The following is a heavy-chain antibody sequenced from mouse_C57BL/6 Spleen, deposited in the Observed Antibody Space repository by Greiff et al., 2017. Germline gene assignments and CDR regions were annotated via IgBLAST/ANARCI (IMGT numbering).Heavy chain of an antibody. D-gene: IGHD1-1*01. V-gene: IGHV1-64*01. CDR2: IHPNSGST. J-gene: IGHJ4*01. CDR3: ASGGITTVVATGYYAMDY. Sequence: QVQLQQPGAELVKPGASVKLSCKASGYTFTSYWMHWVKQRPGQGLEWIGMIHPNSGSTNYNEKFKSKATLTVDKSSSTAYMQLSSLTSEDSAVYYFASGGITTVVATGYYAMDYWGQGTSVTVSS. CDR1: GYTFTSYW.